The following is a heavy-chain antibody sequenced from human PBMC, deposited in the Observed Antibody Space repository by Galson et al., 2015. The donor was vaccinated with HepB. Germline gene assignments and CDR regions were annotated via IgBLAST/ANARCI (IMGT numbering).Heavy chain of an antibody. V-gene: IGHV3-21*01. D-gene: IGHD6-13*01. CDR1: GFTFSSYS. Sequence: LRLSCAASGFTFSSYSMNWVRQAPGKGLEWVSSISSSSSYIYYADSVKGRFTISRDNAKNSLYLQMNSLRAEDTAVYYCARDGGEQQLVPYYFDYWGQGTLVTVSS. J-gene: IGHJ4*02. CDR3: ARDGGEQQLVPYYFDY. CDR2: ISSSSSYI.